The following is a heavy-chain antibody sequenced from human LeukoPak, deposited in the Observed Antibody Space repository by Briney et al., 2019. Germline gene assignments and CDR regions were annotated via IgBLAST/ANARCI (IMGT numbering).Heavy chain of an antibody. D-gene: IGHD3-16*02. CDR3: ARHYDYIWGSYRYMPPDY. Sequence: SGGSLRLSCAASGFTFSSYAMSWVRQAPGKGLEWVSAISGSGGSTYYADSVKGRFTISRDNPKNTLYLQMNSLRAEDTAVYYCARHYDYIWGSYRYMPPDYWGQGTLVTVSS. J-gene: IGHJ4*02. CDR1: GFTFSSYA. V-gene: IGHV3-23*01. CDR2: ISGSGGST.